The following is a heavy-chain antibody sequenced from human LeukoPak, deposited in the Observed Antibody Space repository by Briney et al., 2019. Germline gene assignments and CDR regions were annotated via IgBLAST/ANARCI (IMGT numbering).Heavy chain of an antibody. V-gene: IGHV5-51*01. CDR2: IYPGDSDT. CDR1: GYSFTSYW. CDR3: ARQVHDFWSGQVNNWFDP. J-gene: IGHJ5*02. Sequence: GESLKISCKGSGYSFTSYWIGWVRQMPGKGLEWMGIIYPGDSDTRYSPSFQGQVTISADKSISTAYLQWSSLKASDTAMYYCARQVHDFWSGQVNNWFDPWGQGTLVTVSS. D-gene: IGHD3-3*01.